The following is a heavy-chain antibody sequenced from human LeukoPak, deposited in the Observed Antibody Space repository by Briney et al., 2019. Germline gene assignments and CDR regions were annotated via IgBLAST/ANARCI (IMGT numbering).Heavy chain of an antibody. D-gene: IGHD2-15*01. CDR3: ARAAPVPVRYCSGGSCKAEMDY. V-gene: IGHV4-59*12. CDR2: IYYSGST. CDR1: GGSISSYY. J-gene: IGHJ4*02. Sequence: SETLSLTCTVSGGSISSYYWSWIRQPPGKGLEWIGYIYYSGSTNYNPSLKSRVTISVDTSKNQFSLKLSSVTAADTAVYYCARAAPVPVRYCSGGSCKAEMDYWGQGTLVTVSS.